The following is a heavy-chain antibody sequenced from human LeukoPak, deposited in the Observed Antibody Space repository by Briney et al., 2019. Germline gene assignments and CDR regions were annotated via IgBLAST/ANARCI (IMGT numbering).Heavy chain of an antibody. J-gene: IGHJ5*02. CDR2: INHSGST. D-gene: IGHD2-15*01. CDR1: GGSFSGYY. CDR3: ARRRLLLNWFDP. V-gene: IGHV4-34*01. Sequence: SETQSLTCAVYGGSFSGYYWSWIRQPPGKGLEWIGEINHSGSTNYNPSLKSRVTISVDTSKNQFSLKLSSVTAAGTAVYYCARRRLLLNWFDPWGQGTLVTVSS.